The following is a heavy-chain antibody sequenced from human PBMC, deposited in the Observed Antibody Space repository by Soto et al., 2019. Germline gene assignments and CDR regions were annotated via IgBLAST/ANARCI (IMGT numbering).Heavy chain of an antibody. D-gene: IGHD6-13*01. CDR1: GYTFTSYG. V-gene: IGHV1-18*01. CDR3: ARSIAAAVEFDY. CDR2: ISAYNGNT. J-gene: IGHJ4*02. Sequence: ASVKVSFKASGYTFTSYGISWVRQAPGQGLEWMGWISAYNGNTNYAQKLQGRVTMTTDTSTSTAYMELRSLRSDDTAVYYCARSIAAAVEFDYWGQGTLVTVSS.